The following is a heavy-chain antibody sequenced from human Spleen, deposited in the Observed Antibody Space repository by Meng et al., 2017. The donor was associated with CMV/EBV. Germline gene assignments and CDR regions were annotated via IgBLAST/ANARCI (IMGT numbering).Heavy chain of an antibody. D-gene: IGHD3-10*01. CDR3: ATQPMVRGVMGY. J-gene: IGHJ4*02. V-gene: IGHV4-34*01. CDR1: GGSFSGYY. CDR2: INHSGST. Sequence: GSLRLSCGVYGGSFSGYYWSWIRQPPGKGLEWIAEINHSGSTNYNPSLKSRVTISVDTSKNQFSLKLSSVTAADTAVYYCATQPMVRGVMGYWGQGTLVTVSS.